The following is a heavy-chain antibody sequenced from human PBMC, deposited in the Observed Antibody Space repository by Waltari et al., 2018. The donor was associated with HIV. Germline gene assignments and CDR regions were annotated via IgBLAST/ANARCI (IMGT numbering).Heavy chain of an antibody. J-gene: IGHJ3*02. D-gene: IGHD4-4*01. CDR2: IYTSGST. Sequence: QVQLQESGPGLVKPSQTLSLTCTVSGGSISSGSYYWSWIRQPAGKGLEWIGRIYTSGSTNYNPALKSRVTISVDTSKNQFSLKLSSVTAADTAVYYCARNSWVTLTFDIWGQGTMVTVSS. CDR1: GGSISSGSYY. CDR3: ARNSWVTLTFDI. V-gene: IGHV4-61*02.